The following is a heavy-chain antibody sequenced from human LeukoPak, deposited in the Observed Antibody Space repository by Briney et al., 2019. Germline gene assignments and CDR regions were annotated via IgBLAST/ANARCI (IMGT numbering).Heavy chain of an antibody. CDR2: IIPIFGTA. CDR1: GGTFSSYA. Sequence: SVKVSCKASGGTFSSYAISWVRQAPGQGLEWMGGIIPIFGTANYAQKFQGRVTITADESTSTAYMELSSLRSEDTAVYYCARKQPFRDYYYYYMDVWGKGTTVTVS. D-gene: IGHD3-3*02. J-gene: IGHJ6*03. CDR3: ARKQPFRDYYYYYMDV. V-gene: IGHV1-69*13.